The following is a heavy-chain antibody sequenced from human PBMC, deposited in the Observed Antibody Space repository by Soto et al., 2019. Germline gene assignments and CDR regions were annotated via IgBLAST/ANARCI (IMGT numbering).Heavy chain of an antibody. D-gene: IGHD3-3*01. J-gene: IGHJ3*02. CDR2: ISGRGTTT. CDR3: AKGVFGVVISGIGAFDI. Sequence: EVQLLESGGVLVQPGGSLRLSCAASGFTFSSYAMSWVRQAPGKGLEWVSTISGRGTTTYYADSLKGRFTISRDNSKNTLSLQMNSLRAEDTAVYYCAKGVFGVVISGIGAFDIWGQGTMVTVSS. CDR1: GFTFSSYA. V-gene: IGHV3-23*01.